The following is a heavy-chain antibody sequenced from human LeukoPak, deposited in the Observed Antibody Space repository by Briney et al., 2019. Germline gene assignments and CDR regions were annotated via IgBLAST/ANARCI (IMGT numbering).Heavy chain of an antibody. CDR3: ARSPCGGDCYSGHFQH. CDR2: VYPGDSDA. V-gene: IGHV5-51*01. Sequence: GESLKISCKGSGYKFTNYWIGWVRQMPGKGLEWMGSVYPGDSDARYSPSFQGQVTVSADRSISTAYLQWSSLKASDTAMYYCARSPCGGDCYSGHFQHWGQGTLVTVSS. CDR1: GYKFTNYW. D-gene: IGHD2-21*02. J-gene: IGHJ1*01.